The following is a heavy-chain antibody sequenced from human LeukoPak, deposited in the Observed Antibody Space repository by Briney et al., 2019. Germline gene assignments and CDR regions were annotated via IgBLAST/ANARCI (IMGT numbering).Heavy chain of an antibody. CDR3: ARERLRLFDP. CDR2: IYSGGST. CDR1: GFTVSSNY. J-gene: IGHJ5*02. D-gene: IGHD3-16*01. Sequence: GGSLRLSCAASGFTVSSNYMSWVRQAPGKGLEWVSVIYSGGSTYYADSVKGRFTISRDNSKNTLYLQMNSLRAEDTAVYYCARERLRLFDPWGQRTLVTVSS. V-gene: IGHV3-53*01.